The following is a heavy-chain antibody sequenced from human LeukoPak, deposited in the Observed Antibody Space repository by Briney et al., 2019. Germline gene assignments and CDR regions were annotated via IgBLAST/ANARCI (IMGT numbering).Heavy chain of an antibody. V-gene: IGHV4-39*01. Sequence: PSETLSLTCTVSGGCISSSSYYWGWIRQPPGKGLEWIGSIYYSGSTYYNPSLKSRVTISVDTSKNQFSLKLSSVTAADTAVYYCARLELIAAAYFGAFDIWGQGTMVTVSS. CDR3: ARLELIAAAYFGAFDI. J-gene: IGHJ3*02. CDR1: GGCISSSSYY. CDR2: IYYSGST. D-gene: IGHD6-13*01.